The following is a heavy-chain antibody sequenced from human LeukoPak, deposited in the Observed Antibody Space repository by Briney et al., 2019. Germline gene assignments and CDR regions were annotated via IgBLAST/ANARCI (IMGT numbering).Heavy chain of an antibody. CDR2: IYYSGNA. CDR1: GGSISNYY. V-gene: IGHV4-59*08. CDR3: ARHKRGRAVATFDY. D-gene: IGHD2-15*01. J-gene: IGHJ4*02. Sequence: SETLSLTCTVSGGSISNYYWSWIRQPPGKGREWIGFIYYSGNADYNPSLKSRVTISVDTSKNQFSLNLSSVTAADTAVYYCARHKRGRAVATFDYWGQGTLVTVSS.